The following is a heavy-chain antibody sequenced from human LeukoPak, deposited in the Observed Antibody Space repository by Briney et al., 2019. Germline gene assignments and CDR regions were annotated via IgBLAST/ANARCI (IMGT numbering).Heavy chain of an antibody. CDR2: ISYDGSNK. Sequence: PGRSLRLSCAASGFTFSSYAMHWVRQAPGKGLEWVAVISYDGSNKYYADSVKGRFTISRDNSKNTLYLQMNSLRAEDTAVYYCARGYYDSSGHYYLDYWGQGTLVTVSS. V-gene: IGHV3-30*01. CDR3: ARGYYDSSGHYYLDY. CDR1: GFTFSSYA. D-gene: IGHD3-22*01. J-gene: IGHJ4*02.